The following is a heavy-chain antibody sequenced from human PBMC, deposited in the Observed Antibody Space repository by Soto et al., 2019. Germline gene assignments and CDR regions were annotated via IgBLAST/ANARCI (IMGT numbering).Heavy chain of an antibody. J-gene: IGHJ3*02. V-gene: IGHV4-39*01. D-gene: IGHD4-17*01. CDR1: GGSISSINYY. Sequence: QLQLQESGPGLVKPSETLSLICTVSGGSISSINYYWGWVRQPPGKGLEWIGTIYYSENTYYNPSLYGRIPISPDTSKNQFSLNLSAVTAADTAVYYCISRTVTTFNAFDIWGQGTMVTVSS. CDR2: IYYSENT. CDR3: ISRTVTTFNAFDI.